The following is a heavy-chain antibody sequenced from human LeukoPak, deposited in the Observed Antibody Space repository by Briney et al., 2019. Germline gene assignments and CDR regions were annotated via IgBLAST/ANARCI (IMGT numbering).Heavy chain of an antibody. J-gene: IGHJ5*02. CDR1: GGTFSSYA. CDR3: ARGAVWDFWSGYYVRKTLYNWFDP. CDR2: MNPNSGNT. D-gene: IGHD3-3*01. V-gene: IGHV1-8*02. Sequence: GASVKVSCKASGGTFSSYAINWVRQATGQGLEWMGWMNPNSGNTGYAQKFQGRVTMTRNTSISTAYMELSSLRSEDTAVYYCARGAVWDFWSGYYVRKTLYNWFDPWGQGTLVTVSS.